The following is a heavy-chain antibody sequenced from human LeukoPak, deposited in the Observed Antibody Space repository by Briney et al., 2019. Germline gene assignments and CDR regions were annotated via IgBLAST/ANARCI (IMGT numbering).Heavy chain of an antibody. CDR2: ISGSSSDI. CDR1: GFSFSDSY. V-gene: IGHV3-11*04. Sequence: PGGSLRLSCVVSGFSFSDSYMTWIRQTPGKGLEWLAYISGSSSDIYYADSVKGRFTISRDNAKNSLFLQMNSLRAEDTAVYYCARERLVVQERNYYYYMDVWGKGTTVTVSS. CDR3: ARERLVVQERNYYYYMDV. D-gene: IGHD2-15*01. J-gene: IGHJ6*03.